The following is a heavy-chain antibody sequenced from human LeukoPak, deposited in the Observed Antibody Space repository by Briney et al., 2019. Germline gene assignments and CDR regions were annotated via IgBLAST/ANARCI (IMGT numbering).Heavy chain of an antibody. Sequence: PSETLSLTCTVSGGSISSGSYYWSWIRQPAGKGLEWIGRIYTSGSTNYNPSLKSRVTISVDTSKNQFSLKLSSVTAADTAVYYCARGFYYYDSNPTNAFDIWGQGTMVTVSS. J-gene: IGHJ3*02. CDR1: GGSISSGSYY. CDR2: IYTSGST. CDR3: ARGFYYYDSNPTNAFDI. D-gene: IGHD3-22*01. V-gene: IGHV4-61*02.